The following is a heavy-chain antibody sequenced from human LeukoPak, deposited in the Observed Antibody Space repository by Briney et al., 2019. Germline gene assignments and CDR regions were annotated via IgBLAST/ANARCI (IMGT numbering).Heavy chain of an antibody. Sequence: VASVKVSCKASGYTFTSYGISWVRQAPGQGLEWMGWISAYNGNTNYAQKLQGRVTMTTDTSTSTAYMELRSLRSDDTAVYYCARRPNDYGDYEGGYYFGCWGQGTLVTVSS. D-gene: IGHD4-17*01. CDR1: GYTFTSYG. CDR3: ARRPNDYGDYEGGYYFGC. V-gene: IGHV1-18*01. J-gene: IGHJ4*02. CDR2: ISAYNGNT.